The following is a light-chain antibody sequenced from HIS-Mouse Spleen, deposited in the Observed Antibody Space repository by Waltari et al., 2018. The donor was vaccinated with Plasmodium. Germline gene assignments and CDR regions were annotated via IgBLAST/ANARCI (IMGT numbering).Light chain of an antibody. V-gene: IGKV3-15*01. J-gene: IGKJ3*01. CDR2: GAS. CDR1: QSVSSN. Sequence: EIVMTPPPATLSVSPGERATLSCMASQSVSSNLAWYKQKPGQAPRLLIYGASTRATGIPARFSGSGSWTEFTRTSGSRQSEDFAVYYCQQYNNWSFTFGPGTKVDIK. CDR3: QQYNNWSFT.